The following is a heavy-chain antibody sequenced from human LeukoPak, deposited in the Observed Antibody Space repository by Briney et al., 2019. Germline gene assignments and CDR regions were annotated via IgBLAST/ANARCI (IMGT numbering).Heavy chain of an antibody. Sequence: ASVKFSCKASGGTFSSYAISWVQQAPGKGLEWMGGFDPEDGETIYAQKFQGRVTMTEDTSTDTAYMELSSLRSEDTAVYYCATSPVVVVTAYLGYWGQGTLVTVSS. V-gene: IGHV1-24*01. CDR3: ATSPVVVVTAYLGY. CDR1: GGTFSSYA. D-gene: IGHD2-21*02. J-gene: IGHJ4*02. CDR2: FDPEDGET.